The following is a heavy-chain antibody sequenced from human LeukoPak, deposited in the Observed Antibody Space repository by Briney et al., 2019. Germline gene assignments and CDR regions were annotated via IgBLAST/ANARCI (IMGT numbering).Heavy chain of an antibody. CDR2: IYSAGAT. CDR3: ARIEWERLGRAFDI. J-gene: IGHJ3*02. Sequence: GGSLRLPCAASGFTVSDNYMTWVRQAPGKGLEWVSSIYSAGATHYAESVKGRFTISRDNSKNTLYLQMNSLRAEDMAVYYCARIEWERLGRAFDIWGQGTMVTVSS. D-gene: IGHD1-26*01. CDR1: GFTVSDNY. V-gene: IGHV3-53*01.